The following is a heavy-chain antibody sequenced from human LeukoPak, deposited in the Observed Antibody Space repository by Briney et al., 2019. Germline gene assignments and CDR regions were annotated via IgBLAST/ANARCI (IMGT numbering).Heavy chain of an antibody. Sequence: SETLSLTCTVSGGSISSYYWGWIRQPPGKGLEWIGYIYYSGSTNYNPSLKSRVTISRDTSKNEFSLNLTSVTAADTALYYCARDSPPAYCTSGSCYFDQWGQGTLVTVSS. CDR2: IYYSGST. D-gene: IGHD2-8*01. J-gene: IGHJ4*02. CDR1: GGSISSYY. CDR3: ARDSPPAYCTSGSCYFDQ. V-gene: IGHV4-59*12.